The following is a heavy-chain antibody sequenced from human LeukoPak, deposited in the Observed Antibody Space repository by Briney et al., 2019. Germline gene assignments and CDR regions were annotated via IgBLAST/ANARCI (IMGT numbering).Heavy chain of an antibody. J-gene: IGHJ4*02. CDR2: INHSGST. CDR3: ARDLRTGWTTALSN. Sequence: SETLSLTCAVYGGSFSGYYWSWIRQPPGKGPEWIGEINHSGSTNYNPSLKSRVTILVDKSKNQCSLKLTSVTAADTAVYYCARDLRTGWTTALSNWGQGTLVTVSS. V-gene: IGHV4-34*01. CDR1: GGSFSGYY. D-gene: IGHD4-17*01.